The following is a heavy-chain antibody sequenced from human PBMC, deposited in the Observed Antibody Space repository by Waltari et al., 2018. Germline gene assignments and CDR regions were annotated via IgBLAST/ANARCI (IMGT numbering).Heavy chain of an antibody. CDR3: ASTYDSSGYYYVDY. V-gene: IGHV4-59*08. Sequence: QVQLQESGPGLVKPSETLSLTCTVAGGCISSYYWSWIRQPPGKGLEWIGYIYYSGSTNYNPSLKSRVTISVDTSKNQFSLKLSSVTAADTAVYYCASTYDSSGYYYVDYWGQGTLVTVSS. CDR2: IYYSGST. D-gene: IGHD3-22*01. J-gene: IGHJ4*02. CDR1: GGCISSYY.